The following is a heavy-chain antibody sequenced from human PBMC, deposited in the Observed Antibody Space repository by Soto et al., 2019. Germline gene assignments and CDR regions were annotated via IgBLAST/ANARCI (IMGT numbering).Heavy chain of an antibody. CDR2: ISGSGGST. J-gene: IGHJ3*02. Sequence: EVQLLESGGGLVQPGGSLRLSCAASGFTFSSYAMSWVRQAPGKGLEWVSAISGSGGSTYYADSVKGRFTISRDNSKNTRYLQMNSLRAEDTAVYYCAKDPKYSSGWYDAFDIWGQGTMVTVSS. CDR3: AKDPKYSSGWYDAFDI. D-gene: IGHD6-19*01. CDR1: GFTFSSYA. V-gene: IGHV3-23*01.